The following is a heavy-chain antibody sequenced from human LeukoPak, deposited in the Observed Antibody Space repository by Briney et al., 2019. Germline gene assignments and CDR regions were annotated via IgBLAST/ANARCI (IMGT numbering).Heavy chain of an antibody. J-gene: IGHJ5*02. Sequence: SVKVSCKASGGTFSSYAISWVRQAPGQGLEWTGGIIPIFGTANYAQKFQGRVTITAGESTSTAYMELSSLRSQDTAVYYCASGYSRSSNRFDPWGQGTLVTVPS. CDR1: GGTFSSYA. CDR3: ASGYSRSSNRFDP. V-gene: IGHV1-69*13. CDR2: IIPIFGTA. D-gene: IGHD6-6*01.